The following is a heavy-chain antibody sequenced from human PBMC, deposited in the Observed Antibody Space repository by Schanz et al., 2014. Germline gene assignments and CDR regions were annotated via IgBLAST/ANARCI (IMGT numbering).Heavy chain of an antibody. V-gene: IGHV1-69*02. J-gene: IGHJ3*02. CDR1: GGTFSSYT. Sequence: QVQLVQSGAEVMKPGSSVKVSCKASGGTFSSYTINWVRQAPGQGLEWMGRIIPILGITNVAQTFQDRVTITADKTTSTAFMELSSLRSDETAVYYCARGFGDERWLDLNEAFDIWGQGAIVTVSS. CDR2: IIPILGIT. CDR3: ARGFGDERWLDLNEAFDI. D-gene: IGHD6-19*01.